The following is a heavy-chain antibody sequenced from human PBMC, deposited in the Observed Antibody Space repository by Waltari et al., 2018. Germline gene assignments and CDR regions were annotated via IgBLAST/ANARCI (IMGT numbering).Heavy chain of an antibody. J-gene: IGHJ4*02. D-gene: IGHD2-2*01. Sequence: QVQLQESGPGLVKPSETLSLTCTVSGGSISSYYWSWIRQPPGKGLEWIGYIYYSGSTNYSPYLKSRVTISVDTSKNQFSLKLSSVTAADTAVYYCARESRVLEYYFDYWGQGTLVTVSS. V-gene: IGHV4-59*01. CDR2: IYYSGST. CDR3: ARESRVLEYYFDY. CDR1: GGSISSYY.